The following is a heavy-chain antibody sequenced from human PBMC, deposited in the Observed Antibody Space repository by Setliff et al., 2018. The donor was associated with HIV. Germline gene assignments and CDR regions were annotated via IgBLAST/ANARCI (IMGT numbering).Heavy chain of an antibody. CDR3: ATSTSRFFWNGFYQGGFGSRNSHSFEN. CDR2: MHPNSGAT. J-gene: IGHJ4*02. CDR1: GYTFSNYD. V-gene: IGHV1-2*02. Sequence: ASVKVSCKASGYTFSNYDINWVRQAPGQGLQWMGWMHPNSGATKYAQKFRDRVTLTGDTSISTASMELSSLKSDDTAMYYCATSTSRFFWNGFYQGGFGSRNSHSFENWGQGTLVTVSS. D-gene: IGHD3-3*01.